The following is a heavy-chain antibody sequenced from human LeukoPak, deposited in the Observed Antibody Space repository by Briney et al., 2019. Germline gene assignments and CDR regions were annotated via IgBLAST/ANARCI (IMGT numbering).Heavy chain of an antibody. D-gene: IGHD6-13*01. J-gene: IGHJ4*02. CDR2: IRSKANSYAT. Sequence: GGSLRLSCAASGFTFSGSAMHWVRQASGKGLEWVGRIRSKANSYATAYGASVKGRFTISRDDSKNTAYLQMNSLKTEDTAVYYCTSRSFSIAAAGTGDFDYWGQGTLVTVSS. V-gene: IGHV3-73*01. CDR1: GFTFSGSA. CDR3: TSRSFSIAAAGTGDFDY.